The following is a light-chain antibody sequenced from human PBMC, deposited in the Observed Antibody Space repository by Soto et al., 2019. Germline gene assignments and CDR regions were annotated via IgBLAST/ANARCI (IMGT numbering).Light chain of an antibody. J-gene: IGKJ4*01. CDR3: QQYGSSPLT. CDR1: QSLTSTF. V-gene: IGKV3-20*01. Sequence: ETVFTQSPGTLSLSPGDRATLSCRANQSLTSTFLAWYQQKPVQAPRLLIYGASSRATGIPDRFSGSGSGTDFTLTISRLEPEDFAVYYCQQYGSSPLTFGGGTKVDIK. CDR2: GAS.